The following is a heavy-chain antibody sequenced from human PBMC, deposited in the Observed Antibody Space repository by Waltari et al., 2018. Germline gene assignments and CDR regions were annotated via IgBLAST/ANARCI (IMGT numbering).Heavy chain of an antibody. J-gene: IGHJ4*01. D-gene: IGHD1-1*01. CDR3: ARDTGFAFEY. Sequence: EVHLEESGGGLAPPGGSLRLSSAASGFYYHTFSLNGFRQAPGKGLDWISYIDSYGSESQYADSVRGRFTISRDNAKASLYLQMNSLRAEDTAVYYCARDTGFAFEYWGQGVLVSVSS. CDR1: GFYYHTFS. CDR2: IDSYGSES. V-gene: IGHV3-48*01.